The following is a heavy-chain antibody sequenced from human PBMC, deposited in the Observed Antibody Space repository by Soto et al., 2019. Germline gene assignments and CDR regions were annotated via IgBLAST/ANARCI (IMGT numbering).Heavy chain of an antibody. CDR2: VGADGGAK. J-gene: IGHJ2*01. CDR3: TGEAAFANWYLDL. Sequence: QVQLVESGGGVVQPGPSLGLSCAASGFTFRSFGMHWVRQAPGKGLEWVAVVGADGGAKVYADSVKGRFITSRDNSRQTVQLQMNSLRPEDTGVYYWTGEAAFANWYLDLWGRGTLVTVSS. V-gene: IGHV3-30*03. CDR1: GFTFRSFG. D-gene: IGHD2-15*01.